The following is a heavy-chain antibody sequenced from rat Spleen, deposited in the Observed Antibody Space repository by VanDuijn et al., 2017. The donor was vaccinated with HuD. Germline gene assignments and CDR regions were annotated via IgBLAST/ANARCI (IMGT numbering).Heavy chain of an antibody. V-gene: IGHV4-2*01. D-gene: IGHD4-3*01. CDR2: INEDSRTI. CDR1: GFNFNDYW. CDR3: VREAFGVDY. J-gene: IGHJ2*01. Sequence: EVKLVESGGGLVQPGGSLKLSCVASGFNFNDYWMGWVRQAPGKGLEWIAEINEDSRTIKYIPSLKGKITISRDNAQNALYLQMSKLGSEDTGIYFCVREAFGVDYWGQGVMVTVSS.